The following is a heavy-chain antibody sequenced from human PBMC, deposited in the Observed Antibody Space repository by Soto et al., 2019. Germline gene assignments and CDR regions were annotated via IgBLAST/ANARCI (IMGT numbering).Heavy chain of an antibody. J-gene: IGHJ4*02. CDR2: ISYDGSNK. D-gene: IGHD6-13*01. CDR3: AKLLFSSNDFDY. V-gene: IGHV3-30*18. Sequence: QVQLVESGGGVVQPGRSLRLSCAASGFTFSSYGMHWVRQAPGKGLEWVAVISYDGSNKYYADSVKGRFTISRDNSKNTLYLQMNSLRAEDTAVYYCAKLLFSSNDFDYWGQGTLVTVSS. CDR1: GFTFSSYG.